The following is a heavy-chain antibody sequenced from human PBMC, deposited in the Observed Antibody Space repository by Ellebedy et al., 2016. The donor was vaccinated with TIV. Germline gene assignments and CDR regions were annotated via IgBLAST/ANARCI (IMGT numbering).Heavy chain of an antibody. D-gene: IGHD4-17*01. CDR1: GGSFSGYF. V-gene: IGHV4-34*01. Sequence: MPSETLSLTCGVYGGSFSGYFWSWIRQPPGKGLEWIGEINPSGTTNYNPSLKSRVTMSVDTPKNQFSLRLTSVTAADTAVYYCARGPDYAKSGYWGQGTLVTVSS. CDR3: ARGPDYAKSGY. J-gene: IGHJ4*02. CDR2: INPSGTT.